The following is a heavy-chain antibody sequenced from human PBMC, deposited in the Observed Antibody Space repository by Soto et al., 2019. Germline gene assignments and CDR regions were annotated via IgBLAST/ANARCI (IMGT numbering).Heavy chain of an antibody. Sequence: VESGGGVVQPGRSLRLSCTDSGLTLTGHSMHWVRQAPGKGLEWLAGISYDGINEYYAESVKGRFTISRYRTDKTVYLEMNGLRLEDTAICYCAGDPYGGGSDPPHESWGQGTLVTVSS. V-gene: IGHV3-30-3*01. CDR2: ISYDGINE. D-gene: IGHD3-10*01. CDR1: GLTLTGHS. J-gene: IGHJ4*02. CDR3: AGDPYGGGSDPPHES.